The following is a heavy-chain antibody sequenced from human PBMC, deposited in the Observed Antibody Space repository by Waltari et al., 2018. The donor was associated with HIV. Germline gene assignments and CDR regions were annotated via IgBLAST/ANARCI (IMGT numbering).Heavy chain of an antibody. J-gene: IGHJ5*02. Sequence: EVQLVDSGGGLVQPGGSLRPSCAAPGFSFLDYRMPWVRQSPGKGLEWVSSISSSGSFIYYADSVKGRFTISRDNAQNSMYLQMNNLRADDSAMYYCARDSRGTSWSLNWFDPWGQGTLVTVSS. CDR3: ARDSRGTSWSLNWFDP. D-gene: IGHD6-13*01. V-gene: IGHV3-21*02. CDR1: GFSFLDYR. CDR2: ISSSGSFI.